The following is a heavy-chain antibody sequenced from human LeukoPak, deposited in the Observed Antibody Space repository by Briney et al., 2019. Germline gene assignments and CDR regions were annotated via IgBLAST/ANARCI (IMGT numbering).Heavy chain of an antibody. CDR1: GFTFSTYG. CDR3: VRDLDRNDFWSGYWPEAFDS. CDR2: IWHDGTNE. D-gene: IGHD3-3*01. V-gene: IGHV3-33*01. J-gene: IGHJ3*02. Sequence: PGRSLRLSCVAYGFTFSTYGMHWVRQAPGKGLEWVAVIWHDGTNEYYLNSVRGRFIISRDNSRNTVYLQMNSLRAEDTAVYYCVRDLDRNDFWSGYWPEAFDSWGQGTMVFVSS.